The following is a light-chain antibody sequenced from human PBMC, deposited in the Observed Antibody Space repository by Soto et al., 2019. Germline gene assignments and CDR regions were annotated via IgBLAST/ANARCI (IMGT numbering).Light chain of an antibody. CDR2: DAS. CDR3: QQRSNWLT. V-gene: IGKV3-11*01. CDR1: QSVSSY. J-gene: IGKJ4*01. Sequence: EIVLTQSPATLSLTTGERATLSCRASQSVSSYLAWYQQKPGQAPRLLIYDASNRATGIPARFSGSGSGTDFTLTISSLEPEDFAVYYCQQRSNWLTFGGGSKVDNK.